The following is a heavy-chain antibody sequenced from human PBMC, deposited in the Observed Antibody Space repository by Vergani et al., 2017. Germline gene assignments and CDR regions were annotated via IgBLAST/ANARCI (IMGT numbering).Heavy chain of an antibody. J-gene: IGHJ3*02. Sequence: EVQLVESGGGLVQPGGSLRLSCAASGFTFSSYWMSWVRQAPGKGLEWVANRKPDGSAKYYVDSVKSRFTISRDKANNSLYLQMNSLRAEDTAVYYCERGGSEDRGWYGDNAFDIWGQGTMVTVSS. D-gene: IGHD6-19*01. V-gene: IGHV3-7*04. CDR2: RKPDGSAK. CDR3: ERGGSEDRGWYGDNAFDI. CDR1: GFTFSSYW.